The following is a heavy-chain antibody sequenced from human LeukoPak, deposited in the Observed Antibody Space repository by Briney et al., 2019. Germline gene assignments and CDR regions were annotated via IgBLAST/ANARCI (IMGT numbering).Heavy chain of an antibody. J-gene: IGHJ6*02. V-gene: IGHV4-30-2*01. CDR3: ARRGSTFPYYYGIDV. CDR2: IYHSGST. D-gene: IGHD5/OR15-5a*01. Sequence: PSETLSLTCAVSGGSISSGGYSWSWIRQPPGKGLEWIGYIYHSGSTYYNPSLKSRVTISVDRSKNQFSLKLSSVTAADTAVYYCARRGSTFPYYYGIDVWGQGTTVTVSS. CDR1: GGSISSGGYS.